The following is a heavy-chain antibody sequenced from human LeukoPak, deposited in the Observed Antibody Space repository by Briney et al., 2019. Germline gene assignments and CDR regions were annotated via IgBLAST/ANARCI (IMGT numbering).Heavy chain of an antibody. CDR2: IIPIFGTA. J-gene: IGHJ4*02. D-gene: IGHD3-22*01. Sequence: ASVKVSCKASGGTFSSYAISWVRQAPGQGLEWMGGIIPIFGTANYAQKFQGRVTITADESTSTAYMELRSLRSDDTAVYYCARVGYDSSGYYFPPFDYWGQGTLVTVSS. V-gene: IGHV1-69*13. CDR1: GGTFSSYA. CDR3: ARVGYDSSGYYFPPFDY.